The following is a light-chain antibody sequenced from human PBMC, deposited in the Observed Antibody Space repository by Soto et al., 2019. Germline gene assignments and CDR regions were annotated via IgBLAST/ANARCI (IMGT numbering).Light chain of an antibody. Sequence: EIVLTQSPGTLSLSPVERATLSCRASQTITIRYVAWYHQKLDQAPRLLIYGASNRAPGIPDRFNGSWSGTDFTLTINSLEPEDLAVYYCQQYDNSPPTFGPGTTVDIK. CDR3: QQYDNSPPT. V-gene: IGKV3-20*01. CDR2: GAS. J-gene: IGKJ3*01. CDR1: QTITIRY.